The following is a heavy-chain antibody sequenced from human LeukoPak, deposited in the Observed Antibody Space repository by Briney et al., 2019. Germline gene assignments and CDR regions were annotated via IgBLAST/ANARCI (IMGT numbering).Heavy chain of an antibody. CDR1: GFTFDDYA. J-gene: IGHJ3*02. CDR2: ISWNSGSI. Sequence: PGGSLRLSCAASGFTFDDYAMPWVRQAPGKGLEWVSGISWNSGSIGYADSVKGRFTISRDNAKNSLYLQMNSLRAEDTALYYCAKDLDYGDFDAFDIWGQGTMVTVSS. CDR3: AKDLDYGDFDAFDI. V-gene: IGHV3-9*01. D-gene: IGHD4-17*01.